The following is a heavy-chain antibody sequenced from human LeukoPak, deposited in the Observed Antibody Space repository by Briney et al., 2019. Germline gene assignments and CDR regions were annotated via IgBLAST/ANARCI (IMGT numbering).Heavy chain of an antibody. CDR2: INHSGST. V-gene: IGHV4-34*01. D-gene: IGHD3-10*01. J-gene: IGHJ6*03. CDR3: ARRGGVWFGGNYYYYYYYMDV. Sequence: SETLSLTGAVYGGSFSGYYWGWIRQPPGKGLEWIGEINHSGSTNYNKSLKSRATISVDTSKNQFSLKLSSVTAADTAVYYCARRGGVWFGGNYYYYYYYMDVWGKGTTVTIS. CDR1: GGSFSGYY.